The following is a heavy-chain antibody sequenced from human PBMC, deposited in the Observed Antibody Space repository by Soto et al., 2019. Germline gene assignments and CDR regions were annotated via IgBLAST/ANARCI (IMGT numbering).Heavy chain of an antibody. CDR3: ARGPPYSSSWYNWFDP. J-gene: IGHJ5*02. D-gene: IGHD6-13*01. V-gene: IGHV1-2*02. Sequence: ASVKVSCKASGYTFTGYYMHWVRQAPGQGLEWMGWINPNSGGTNYAQKFQGRVTMTRDTSISTAYMELSRLRSDDTAVYYCARGPPYSSSWYNWFDPWGQGTRVTV. CDR2: INPNSGGT. CDR1: GYTFTGYY.